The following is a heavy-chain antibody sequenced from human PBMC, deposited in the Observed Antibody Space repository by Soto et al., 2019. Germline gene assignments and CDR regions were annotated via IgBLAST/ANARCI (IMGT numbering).Heavy chain of an antibody. CDR3: AKVKIAARYFDY. D-gene: IGHD6-6*01. Sequence: GSLRLSCAASGFTFSSYAMSWVRQAPGKGLEWVSAISGSGGSTYYADSVKGRFTISRDNSKNTLYLQMNSLRAEDSAVYYCAKVKIAARYFDYWGQGTLVTVSS. CDR2: ISGSGGST. V-gene: IGHV3-23*01. CDR1: GFTFSSYA. J-gene: IGHJ4*02.